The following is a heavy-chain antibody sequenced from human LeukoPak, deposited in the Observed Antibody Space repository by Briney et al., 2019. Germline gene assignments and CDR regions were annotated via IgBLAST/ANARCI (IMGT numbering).Heavy chain of an antibody. CDR2: IYYSGST. J-gene: IGHJ4*02. CDR3: ARAMVAASWRYFDY. V-gene: IGHV4-61*01. CDR1: GGSVSSGSYY. D-gene: IGHD2-15*01. Sequence: PSETLSLTCTVSGGSVSSGSYYWSWIRQPPGKGLEWIGYIYYSGSTNYNPSLKSRVTISVDTSKNQFSLKLSSVTAADTAVYYCARAMVAASWRYFDYWGQGTLVTVSS.